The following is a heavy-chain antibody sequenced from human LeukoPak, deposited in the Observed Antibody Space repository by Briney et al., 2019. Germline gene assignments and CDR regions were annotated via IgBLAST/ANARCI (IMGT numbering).Heavy chain of an antibody. J-gene: IGHJ5*02. CDR2: INHSGST. Sequence: SETLSLTCAVYGGSFSGYYWSWIRQPPGKGLEWIGEINHSGSTNYNPSLKSRVTISVDTSKNQFSLKLSSVTAADTAVYYCARGSNYYDSGKGWFDPWGQGTLVTVSS. V-gene: IGHV4-34*01. CDR1: GGSFSGYY. CDR3: ARGSNYYDSGKGWFDP. D-gene: IGHD3-10*01.